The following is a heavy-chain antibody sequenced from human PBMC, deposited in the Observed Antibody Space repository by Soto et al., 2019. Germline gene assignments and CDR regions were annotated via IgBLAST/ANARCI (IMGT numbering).Heavy chain of an antibody. D-gene: IGHD6-19*01. CDR1: GFTFSDYY. CDR2: ISSNGSTI. CDR3: AKGSPSGWYSPDFDY. Sequence: NPGGSLRLSCAASGFTFSDYYMSWIRQAPGKGLEWVSYISSNGSTIYYADSVEGRFTISRDNSKNTLYLQMNSLRAEDTAVYYCAKGSPSGWYSPDFDYWGQGTLVTVSS. V-gene: IGHV3-11*04. J-gene: IGHJ4*02.